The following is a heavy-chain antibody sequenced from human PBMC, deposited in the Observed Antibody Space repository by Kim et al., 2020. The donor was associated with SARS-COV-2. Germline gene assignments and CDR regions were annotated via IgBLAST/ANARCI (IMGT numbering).Heavy chain of an antibody. J-gene: IGHJ4*02. V-gene: IGHV1-46*01. Sequence: STSYAQQFQRRVTMTRDTSTSTVYMELSSLRSEDTAVYYCAGGPGSRFDYWGQGTLVTVSS. D-gene: IGHD6-19*01. CDR3: AGGPGSRFDY. CDR2: ST.